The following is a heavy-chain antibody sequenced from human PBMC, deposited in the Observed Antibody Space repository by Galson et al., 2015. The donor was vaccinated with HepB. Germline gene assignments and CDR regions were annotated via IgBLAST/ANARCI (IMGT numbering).Heavy chain of an antibody. V-gene: IGHV3-23*01. CDR1: GFTFSSYA. D-gene: IGHD3-16*01. CDR3: ANNALGGVGTTHYYGMDV. Sequence: SLRLSCAASGFTFSSYAMNWVRQAPGKGLEWVSTISGSGGSTYYANSVKGRFTVSRDNSKNTLYLQMNSLRAEDTAVYYCANNALGGVGTTHYYGMDVWGQGTTVTVSS. J-gene: IGHJ6*02. CDR2: ISGSGGST.